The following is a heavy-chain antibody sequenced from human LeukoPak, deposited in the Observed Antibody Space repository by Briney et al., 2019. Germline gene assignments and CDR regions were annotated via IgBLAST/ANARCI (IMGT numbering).Heavy chain of an antibody. CDR3: ARPARSMDV. D-gene: IGHD2-2*01. Sequence: VRVSCTPSGGAFSSYTISWVRQAPGQGLEWMGRIFPILGIANYAQKFQGRVTITADKSTSTADAKPGRVRSEDTGAYYCARPARSMDVWGKGTMVTVSS. CDR2: IFPILGIA. CDR1: GGAFSSYT. J-gene: IGHJ6*03. V-gene: IGHV1-69*02.